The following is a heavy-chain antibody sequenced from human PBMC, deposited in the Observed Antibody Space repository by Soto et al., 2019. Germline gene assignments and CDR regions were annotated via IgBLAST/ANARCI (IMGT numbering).Heavy chain of an antibody. V-gene: IGHV3-23*01. D-gene: IGHD3-3*02. CDR3: ARSLFLASTDTEPFDY. J-gene: IGHJ4*02. CDR2: ISGGGNDA. CDR1: RFTFSSYA. Sequence: EVQLLESGGGLVQPGGSLVLSCAASRFTFSSYAMSWVRQAPGKGMEWGSSISGGGNDAYYADSVKGRFTISRDNSQSTLYLQMFSLSADDTAVYYCARSLFLASTDTEPFDYWGQGALVTGSS.